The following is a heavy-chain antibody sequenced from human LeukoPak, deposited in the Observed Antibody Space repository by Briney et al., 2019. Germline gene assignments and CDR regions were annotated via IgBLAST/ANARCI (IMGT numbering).Heavy chain of an antibody. CDR1: RFTFTTSW. J-gene: IGHJ3*01. CDR3: ARDQYSSTWYRGAFDV. V-gene: IGHV3-74*01. CDR2: IESDGTST. Sequence: GGSLRLSCAASRFTFTTSWMHWFRQAPGKGLVWVSRIESDGTSTTYADSVKGRFTISRDNAKNTLYLQMNSLRAEDTAVYYCARDQYSSTWYRGAFDVWGQGTMVSVSS. D-gene: IGHD6-13*01.